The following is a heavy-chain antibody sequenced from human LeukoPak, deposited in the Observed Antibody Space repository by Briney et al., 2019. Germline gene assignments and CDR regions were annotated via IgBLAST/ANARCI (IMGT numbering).Heavy chain of an antibody. CDR1: GFTFSSYG. CDR3: AKDGGSYYPSFDY. V-gene: IGHV3-30*18. D-gene: IGHD1-26*01. J-gene: IGHJ4*02. Sequence: PRGSLRLSCAASGFTFSSYGIHWVRQAPGKGLEWVAVISYDGSNKYYADSVKGRFTISRDNSKNALYLQMNSLRAEDTAVYYCAKDGGSYYPSFDYWGQGTLVTVSS. CDR2: ISYDGSNK.